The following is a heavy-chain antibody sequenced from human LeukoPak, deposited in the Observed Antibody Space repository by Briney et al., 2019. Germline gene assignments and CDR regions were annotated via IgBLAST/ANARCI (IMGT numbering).Heavy chain of an antibody. Sequence: GGSLRLSCAASGFTFSSYEMNWVRQAPGKGVERVSYISSSGSPIYYPVSVNGPFTISRYNAKYSLYLQMNSLRAADTAVYYCARFSVGTTGFDYWGQGTLVTVSS. CDR1: GFTFSSYE. J-gene: IGHJ4*02. CDR2: ISSSGSPI. CDR3: ARFSVGTTGFDY. V-gene: IGHV3-48*03. D-gene: IGHD1-26*01.